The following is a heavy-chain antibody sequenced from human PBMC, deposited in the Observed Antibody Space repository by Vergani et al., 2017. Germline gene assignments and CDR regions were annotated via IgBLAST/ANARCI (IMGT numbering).Heavy chain of an antibody. J-gene: IGHJ4*02. CDR1: GGSISNYY. D-gene: IGHD6-19*01. CDR3: ANGPHSLGGWYGPFDH. V-gene: IGHV4-59*08. Sequence: QVQLQESGPGLVKPSETLSLTCTVSGGSISNYYWSWIRQPPGKGLEWIGYIYYSGSTNYNPSLRSRVTISVDTSKNQFSLKLSSVTAADTAVYYCANGPHSLGGWYGPFDHWGQGTLVTVSS. CDR2: IYYSGST.